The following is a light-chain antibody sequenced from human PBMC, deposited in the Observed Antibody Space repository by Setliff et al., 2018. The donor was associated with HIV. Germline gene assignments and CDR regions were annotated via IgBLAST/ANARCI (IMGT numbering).Light chain of an antibody. CDR3: SSYTTSITFV. CDR2: EVS. J-gene: IGLJ1*01. V-gene: IGLV2-18*02. CDR1: TSDIGHYNR. Sequence: SALTQPPYVSGAPGQSVTISCTGSTSDIGHYNRVSWYQQPPGAAPKLIMYEVSHRPSGVPDRFSGSKSGSTASLTISGLQPEDEADYYCSSYTTSITFVFGTGTGHRP.